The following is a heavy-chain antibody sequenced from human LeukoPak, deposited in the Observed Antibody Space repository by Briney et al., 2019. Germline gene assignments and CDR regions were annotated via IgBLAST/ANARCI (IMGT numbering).Heavy chain of an antibody. V-gene: IGHV1-8*01. Sequence: ASVKVSCKASGYTFTSYDINWVRQATGQGLEWMGWMNPNSGNTGYAQKFQGRVTMTRNTSISTAYMELSSLRSEDTAVYYCARGRYTHYYYYMDVWGKGTTVTVSS. CDR3: ARGRYTHYYYYMDV. CDR2: MNPNSGNT. J-gene: IGHJ6*03. CDR1: GYTFTSYD. D-gene: IGHD1-1*01.